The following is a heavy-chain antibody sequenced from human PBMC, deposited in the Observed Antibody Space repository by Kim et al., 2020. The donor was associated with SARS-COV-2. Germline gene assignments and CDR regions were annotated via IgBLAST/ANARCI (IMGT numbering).Heavy chain of an antibody. CDR3: ASRESNFDS. Sequence: NVNTNYNPSLRSRVTISVDTSKNQFSLRLTSVTAADTAIYYCASRESNFDSWSQGTLVTVSS. V-gene: IGHV4-59*01. CDR2: NVNT. J-gene: IGHJ4*02.